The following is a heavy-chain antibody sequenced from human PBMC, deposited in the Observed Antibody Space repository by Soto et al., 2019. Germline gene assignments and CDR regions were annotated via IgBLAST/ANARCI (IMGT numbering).Heavy chain of an antibody. J-gene: IGHJ6*02. V-gene: IGHV3-33*06. D-gene: IGHD2-2*01. CDR1: GFTFSSYG. CDR2: IWYDGSNK. CDR3: AKEGYCSSTSCYDNYYGMDV. Sequence: QVQLVESGGGVVQPGRSLRLSCAASGFTFSSYGMHWVRQAPGKGLEWVAVIWYDGSNKYYADSVKGRFTISRDNSKNTLYLQMNSLRAEDTAVYYCAKEGYCSSTSCYDNYYGMDVWCQGTTVTVSS.